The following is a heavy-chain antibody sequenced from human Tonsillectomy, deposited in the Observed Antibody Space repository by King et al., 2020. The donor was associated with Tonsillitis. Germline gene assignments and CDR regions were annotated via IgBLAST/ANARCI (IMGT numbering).Heavy chain of an antibody. CDR1: EFTFSDYW. D-gene: IGHD3-22*01. J-gene: IGHJ4*02. Sequence: QLVESGGGLVKPGGSLRLSCVASEFTFSDYWMHWVRQAPGKGLVWVSRIKSDGRATNYADSVKGRFTITRDNAKNTLYLQMNNVRAEDTAVYYCARGVVYYYDSRSYYNFDSWGQGTLVTVSS. CDR3: ARGVVYYYDSRSYYNFDS. CDR2: IKSDGRAT. V-gene: IGHV3-74*01.